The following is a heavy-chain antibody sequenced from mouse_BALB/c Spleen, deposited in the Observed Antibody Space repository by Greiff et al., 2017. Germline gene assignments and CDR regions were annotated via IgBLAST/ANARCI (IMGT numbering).Heavy chain of an antibody. J-gene: IGHJ1*01. Sequence: EVQLQQSGPGLVKPSQSLSLTCTVTGFSITSDYAWYWIRQLPGNQLEWMGYISYSGSTSYNPSLKSRISITRDTSKNRFFLQLNSVTTEDTATYYCARSRDCYYWYFDDWGAGTTVTVSS. CDR1: GFSITSDYA. D-gene: IGHD1-2*01. CDR2: ISYSGST. V-gene: IGHV3-2*02. CDR3: ARSRDCYYWYFDD.